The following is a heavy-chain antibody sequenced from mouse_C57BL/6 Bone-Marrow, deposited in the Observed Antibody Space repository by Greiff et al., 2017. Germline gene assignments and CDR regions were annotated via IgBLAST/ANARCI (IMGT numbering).Heavy chain of an antibody. Sequence: EVQLVESGGGLVQPTGSLKLSCAASGFSFNTYAMNWVRQAPGKGLEWVARIRSKSNNYATYYADSVKDRFTISRDDSESMLYRQMNNLKTEDTAMYYCGRWGYGSSYGFDYWGQGTTLTVSS. CDR1: GFSFNTYA. CDR2: IRSKSNNYAT. CDR3: GRWGYGSSYGFDY. J-gene: IGHJ2*01. D-gene: IGHD1-1*01. V-gene: IGHV10-1*01.